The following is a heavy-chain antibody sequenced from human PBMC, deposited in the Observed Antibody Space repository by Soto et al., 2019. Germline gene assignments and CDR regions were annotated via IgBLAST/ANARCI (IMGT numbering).Heavy chain of an antibody. CDR2: IYHGGNT. V-gene: IGHV4-4*02. Sequence: QVHLQESGPGLVQSSGTLSLTCGVSGAPISTGNWWTWVRQPPGKGLEWIGEIYHGGNTNYRPSPKIRVTISVDKAKNHFSLRLSSVTAADTAVYYCARHSSYYYDSSAYYDSWGQGALVTVSS. D-gene: IGHD3-22*01. CDR3: ARHSSYYYDSSAYYDS. CDR1: GAPISTGNW. J-gene: IGHJ5*01.